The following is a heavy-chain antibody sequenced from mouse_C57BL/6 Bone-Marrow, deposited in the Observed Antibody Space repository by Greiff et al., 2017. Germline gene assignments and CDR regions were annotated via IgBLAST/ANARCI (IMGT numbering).Heavy chain of an antibody. CDR1: GFTFSNYW. CDR2: IRLKSDNYAT. D-gene: IGHD1-1*01. J-gene: IGHJ3*01. Sequence: DVKLVESGGGLVQPGGSMKLSCVASGFTFSNYWMNWVRQSPEKGLEWVAQIRLKSDNYATHYAESVKGRFTISRDDSKSSVYLQMNNLRAEDTGIYYCTETLRSFAYWGQGTLVTVSA. CDR3: TETLRSFAY. V-gene: IGHV6-3*01.